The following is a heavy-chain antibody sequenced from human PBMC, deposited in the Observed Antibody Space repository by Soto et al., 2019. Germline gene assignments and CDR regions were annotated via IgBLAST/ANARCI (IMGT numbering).Heavy chain of an antibody. CDR3: ARDRHSSSSINWFDP. CDR2: IYYSGST. Sequence: PSETLSLTCTVSGGSISSGGYYWSWIRQRPGKGLEWIGYIYYSGSTYYNPSLKSRVTISVDTSKNQFSLKLSSVTAADTAVYYCARDRHSSSSINWFDPWGQGTLVTV. CDR1: GGSISSGGYY. V-gene: IGHV4-31*03. J-gene: IGHJ5*02. D-gene: IGHD6-6*01.